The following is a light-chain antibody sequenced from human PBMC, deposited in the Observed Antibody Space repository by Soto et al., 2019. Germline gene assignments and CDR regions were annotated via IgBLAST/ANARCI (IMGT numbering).Light chain of an antibody. Sequence: QSALTQPASVSGSPGQSITISCTGSSSDVGGYNYVSWYQQHPGKAPKIMIYEVSNRPSGVSNRFSGSKSGNTPSLTISGLQAEDEADYYCSSHTNSNTRIFGGGTQLTVL. CDR1: SSDVGGYNY. CDR2: EVS. CDR3: SSHTNSNTRI. J-gene: IGLJ2*01. V-gene: IGLV2-14*01.